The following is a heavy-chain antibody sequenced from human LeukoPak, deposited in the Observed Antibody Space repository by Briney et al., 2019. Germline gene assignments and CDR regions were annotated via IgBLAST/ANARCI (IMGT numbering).Heavy chain of an antibody. CDR3: ARDRDGYKPKTKEADAFDI. V-gene: IGHV3-23*01. D-gene: IGHD5-24*01. CDR1: GFTFSSYA. CDR2: ISGSGGST. Sequence: PGGSLRLSCAASGFTFSSYAMSWVRQAPGKGLEWVSAISGSGGSTYYADSVKGRFTISRDNSKNTLYLQMNSLRAEDTAVYYCARDRDGYKPKTKEADAFDIWGQGTMVTVSS. J-gene: IGHJ3*02.